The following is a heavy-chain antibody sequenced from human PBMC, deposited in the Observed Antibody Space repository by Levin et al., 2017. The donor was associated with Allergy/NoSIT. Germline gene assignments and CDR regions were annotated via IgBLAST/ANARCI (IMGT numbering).Heavy chain of an antibody. J-gene: IGHJ6*02. CDR1: GFTFDDYA. CDR2: ISWNSGSI. D-gene: IGHD2-15*01. CDR3: AKSQQPLGYCSGGSCWGGMDV. Sequence: GGSLRLSCAASGFTFDDYAMHWVRQAPGKGLEWVSGISWNSGSIGYADSVKGRFTISRDNAKNSLYLQMNSLRAEDTALYYCAKSQQPLGYCSGGSCWGGMDVWGQGTTVTVSS. V-gene: IGHV3-9*01.